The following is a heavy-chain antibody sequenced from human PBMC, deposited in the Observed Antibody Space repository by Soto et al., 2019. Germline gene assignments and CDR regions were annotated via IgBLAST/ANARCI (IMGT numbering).Heavy chain of an antibody. D-gene: IGHD3-10*01. CDR3: ARRGIWFGEYTFFDY. V-gene: IGHV5-51*01. CDR1: GYSFTSYW. J-gene: IGHJ4*02. CDR2: IYPGDSDT. Sequence: PGESLKISCKGSGYSFTSYWIGWVRQMPGKGLEWMGIIYPGDSDTRYSPSFQGQVTISADKSISTAYLQWSRLKASDTAMYYCARRGIWFGEYTFFDYWGQGTLVTVSS.